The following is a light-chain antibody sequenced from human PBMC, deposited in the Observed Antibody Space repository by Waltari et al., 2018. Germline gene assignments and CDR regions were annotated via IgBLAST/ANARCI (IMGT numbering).Light chain of an antibody. V-gene: IGKV3-15*01. J-gene: IGKJ2*01. Sequence: VMTQSPATLSVSLGERATLSCRASQSISNNLAWYQQKPGQAPRLLIYGPSTRATGIPARFSGSGSGTEFTLTISSLQSEDFAVYYCQSYNNWPPFTFGQGTKVEMK. CDR2: GPS. CDR1: QSISNN. CDR3: QSYNNWPPFT.